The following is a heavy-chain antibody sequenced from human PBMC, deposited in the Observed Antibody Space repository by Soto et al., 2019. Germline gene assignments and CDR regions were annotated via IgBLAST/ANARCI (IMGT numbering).Heavy chain of an antibody. CDR2: ISSSSTI. Sequence: GGSLRLSCAASGFTFSSYSMNWVRQAPGKGLEWVSYISSSSTIYYADSVKGRFTISRDNAKNSLYLQMNSLRAEDTAVYYCAREPPYYMDVWGKGTTVTVSS. CDR1: GFTFSSYS. J-gene: IGHJ6*03. CDR3: AREPPYYMDV. V-gene: IGHV3-48*01.